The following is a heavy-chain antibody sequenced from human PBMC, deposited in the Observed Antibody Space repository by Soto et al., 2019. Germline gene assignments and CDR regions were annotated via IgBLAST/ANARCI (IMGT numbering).Heavy chain of an antibody. D-gene: IGHD5-12*01. CDR1: GGSISSGGYY. V-gene: IGHV4-31*03. CDR2: IYYSGST. CDR3: ARDKWLRFRGIYYGMDV. J-gene: IGHJ6*02. Sequence: LSLTCTVSGGSISSGGYYWSWIRQHPGKGLEWIGYIYYSGSTYYNPSFKSRVTISVDTSKNQFSLKLSSVTAADTAVYYCARDKWLRFRGIYYGMDVWGQGTTVTVSS.